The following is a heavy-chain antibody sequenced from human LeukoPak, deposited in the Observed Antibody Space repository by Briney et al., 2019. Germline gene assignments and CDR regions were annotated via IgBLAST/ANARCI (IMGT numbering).Heavy chain of an antibody. CDR2: IYSSGST. V-gene: IGHV4-4*09. D-gene: IGHD3-22*01. Sequence: SETLSLTCIVSGSFISTYYWSWIRQSPGKVLEWIGYIYSSGSTNYNPSLKRRVIISVDTSKNQFSLKLSSVTAADTAVYYCARHGAPYYYDSNTWFDPWGQGTLVTVSS. J-gene: IGHJ5*02. CDR3: ARHGAPYYYDSNTWFDP. CDR1: GSFISTYY.